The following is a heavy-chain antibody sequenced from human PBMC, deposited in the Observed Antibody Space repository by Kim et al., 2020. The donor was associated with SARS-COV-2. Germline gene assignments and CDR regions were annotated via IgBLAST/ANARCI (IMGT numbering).Heavy chain of an antibody. CDR1: GYTFTNYY. CDR3: ARDRGYGQYSFDY. V-gene: IGHV1-46*01. CDR2: FNPSGGIT. Sequence: ASVKVSCNASGYTFTNYYIHWVRQAPGQGLEWMGLFNPSGGITSYAQKFQGRLTVTRDTSTSTVNMQLTSLRSEDTAIYYCARDRGYGQYSFDYWGQGTLVTVSS. D-gene: IGHD5-18*01. J-gene: IGHJ4*02.